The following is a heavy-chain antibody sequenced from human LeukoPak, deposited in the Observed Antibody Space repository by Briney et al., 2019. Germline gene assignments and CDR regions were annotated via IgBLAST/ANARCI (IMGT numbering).Heavy chain of an antibody. Sequence: GGSLRLSCAASGFTFSSYWMSSVRQAPGKGLEWVANIKQDGSERYYVDSVKGRFTISRDNSKNTLYLQMNSLRAEDTAVYYCTKTVDTAMVDYYFDYWGQGTLVTVSS. CDR1: GFTFSSYW. CDR3: TKTVDTAMVDYYFDY. V-gene: IGHV3-7*03. D-gene: IGHD5-18*01. J-gene: IGHJ4*02. CDR2: IKQDGSER.